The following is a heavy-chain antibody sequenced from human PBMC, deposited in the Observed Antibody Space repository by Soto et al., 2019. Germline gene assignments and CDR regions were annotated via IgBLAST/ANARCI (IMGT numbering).Heavy chain of an antibody. J-gene: IGHJ5*02. CDR3: ARVPSP. Sequence: SETLSLTCAVSGGSISSSNWWSWIRQHPGKGLEWIGYIYYSGSTYYNPSLKSRVTISVDTSKNQFSLKLSSVTAADTAVYYCARVPSPWGQGTLVTVSS. V-gene: IGHV4-31*11. CDR2: IYYSGST. CDR1: GGSISSSNW.